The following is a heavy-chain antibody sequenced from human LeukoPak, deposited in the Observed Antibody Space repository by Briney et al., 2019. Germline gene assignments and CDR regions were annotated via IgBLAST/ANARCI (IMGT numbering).Heavy chain of an antibody. CDR2: VNPNSGGT. V-gene: IGHV1-2*02. J-gene: IGHJ6*03. CDR3: ARGAGPGRYYMDV. D-gene: IGHD3-10*01. Sequence: VSVKVSCKAFGYTFTSNYMHWVRQAPGQGLESMGWVNPNSGGTNYAQKFQGRVTMTRDTSISTAYMELSRLRSDDMAVYYCARGAGPGRYYMDVWGKGTTVTVSS. CDR1: GYTFTSNY.